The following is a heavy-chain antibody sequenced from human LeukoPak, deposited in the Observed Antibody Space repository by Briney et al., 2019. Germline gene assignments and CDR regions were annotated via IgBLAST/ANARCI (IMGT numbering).Heavy chain of an antibody. CDR1: GGSMSSIEHF. V-gene: IGHV4-39*01. CDR2: FYYTGTI. CDR3: ARQGVVPNKAGWYFDL. D-gene: IGHD3-10*01. J-gene: IGHJ2*01. Sequence: SETLSLTCIVSGGSMSSIEHFWGWIRQPPGKGLEWIGSFYYTGTIFYSPSLESRGTISISLKIRSVTAADTAVYYCARQGVVPNKAGWYFDLWGRGALVTVSS.